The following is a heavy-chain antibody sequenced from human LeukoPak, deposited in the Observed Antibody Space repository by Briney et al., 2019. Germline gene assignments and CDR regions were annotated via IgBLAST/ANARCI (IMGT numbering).Heavy chain of an antibody. CDR3: ARSTGWYRNAFDV. CDR1: GFIFTRYS. CDR2: ISSSSGTI. Sequence: GGSLRLSCAASGFIFTRYSMNWVRQAPGKGLEWVSYISSSSGTIYYADSVKGRFTISRDNAKNSMYLQMSSLRADDTAVYYCARSTGWYRNAFDVWGRGTLVTVSS. D-gene: IGHD6-19*01. J-gene: IGHJ3*01. V-gene: IGHV3-48*01.